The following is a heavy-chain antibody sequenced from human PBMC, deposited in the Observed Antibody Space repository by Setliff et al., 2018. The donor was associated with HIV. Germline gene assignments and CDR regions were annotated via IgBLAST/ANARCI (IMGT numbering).Heavy chain of an antibody. D-gene: IGHD1-26*01. CDR1: GSSLTELS. J-gene: IGHJ4*02. V-gene: IGHV1-24*01. CDR2: FDPEDGPDDGQT. Sequence: ASVKVSCKVSGSSLTELSVHWVRQTPGKGLQWMGGFDPEDGPDDGQTIYARKFQGRVTMTEDTSTDTAYMVLARLTSEDTAVYFCATVGPTGAYFHDWGQGTLVTVSS. CDR3: ATVGPTGAYFHD.